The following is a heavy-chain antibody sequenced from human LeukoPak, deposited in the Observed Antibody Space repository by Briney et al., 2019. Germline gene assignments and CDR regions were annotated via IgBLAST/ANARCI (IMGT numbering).Heavy chain of an antibody. CDR1: GFTFSSYS. V-gene: IGHV3-21*01. CDR2: ISSSSSYI. CDR3: ASMPNFLEWLNV. Sequence: GGSLRLSCAASGFTFSSYSMNWVRQAPGKGLEWVSSISSSSSYIYYADSVKGRFTISRDNAKNSLYLQMNSLRAEDTAVYYCASMPNFLEWLNVWGKGTTVTVSS. D-gene: IGHD3-3*01. J-gene: IGHJ6*04.